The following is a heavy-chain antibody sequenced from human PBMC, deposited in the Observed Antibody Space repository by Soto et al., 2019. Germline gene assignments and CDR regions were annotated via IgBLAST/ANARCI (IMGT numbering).Heavy chain of an antibody. Sequence: ASVKVSCKASGYTFTSYGISWVRPAPGQGREWMRWISADNGNTNYAQKLQGSMTMTTDTSTSTAYMELRSLRSDDTAVYYCAGVDIVVVVAAKGEAFDIWGQGTMVTVSS. D-gene: IGHD2-15*01. CDR3: AGVDIVVVVAAKGEAFDI. V-gene: IGHV1-18*04. CDR2: ISADNGNT. CDR1: GYTFTSYG. J-gene: IGHJ3*02.